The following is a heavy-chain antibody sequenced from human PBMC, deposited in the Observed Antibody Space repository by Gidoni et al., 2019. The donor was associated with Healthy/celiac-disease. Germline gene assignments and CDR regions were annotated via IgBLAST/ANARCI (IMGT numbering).Heavy chain of an antibody. V-gene: IGHV4-34*01. CDR1: GGSFSGYY. D-gene: IGHD3-3*01. CDR2: INHSGST. CDR3: AREGVLRFLEWLFHRGAFDI. J-gene: IGHJ3*02. Sequence: QVQLQQWGAGLLKPSETLSLTCAVYGGSFSGYYWSWIRQPPGKGLEWIGEINHSGSTNYNPSLKSRVTISVDTSKNQFSLKLSSVTAADTAVYYCAREGVLRFLEWLFHRGAFDIWGQGTMVTVSS.